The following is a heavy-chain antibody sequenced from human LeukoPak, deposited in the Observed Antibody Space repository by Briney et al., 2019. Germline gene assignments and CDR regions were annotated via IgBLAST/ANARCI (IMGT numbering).Heavy chain of an antibody. CDR3: ARDSGSYNFDY. D-gene: IGHD1-26*01. CDR2: INPSGGST. J-gene: IGHJ4*02. V-gene: IGHV1-46*01. Sequence: ASVKVSCKASGYTFTSYYMHWVRQAPGQGLEWMGIINPSGGSTSYAQKFQGRVTMTRDTSKNQFSLKLSSVTAADTAVYYCARDSGSYNFDYWGQGTLVTVSS. CDR1: GYTFTSYY.